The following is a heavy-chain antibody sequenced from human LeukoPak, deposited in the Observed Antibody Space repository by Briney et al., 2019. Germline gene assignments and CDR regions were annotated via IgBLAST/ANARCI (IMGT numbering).Heavy chain of an antibody. CDR1: GGSISSYY. V-gene: IGHV4-59*12. D-gene: IGHD2-2*01. CDR3: ARGEDIVVVPAAGFDY. J-gene: IGHJ4*02. Sequence: SETLSLTCTVSGGSISSYYWSWIRHPPGKGLEWCGYIYYSGSTNYNPSLKSRVTISVDTSKNQFSLKLSSVTAADTAVYYCARGEDIVVVPAAGFDYWGQGTLVTVSS. CDR2: IYYSGST.